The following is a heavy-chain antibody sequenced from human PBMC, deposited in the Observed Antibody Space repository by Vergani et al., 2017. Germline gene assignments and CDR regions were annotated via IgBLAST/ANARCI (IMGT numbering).Heavy chain of an antibody. Sequence: QVQLQESGPGLVKPSQTLSLTCTVSGGSISSGGYYWSWIRQPPGTGLEWIGYIYYSGSTNYNPSLKSRVTISVDTSKNQFSLKLISVTAADTAVYYCARDSRLLGTYYYYGMDVWGQGTTVTVSS. V-gene: IGHV4-61*08. CDR3: ARDSRLLGTYYYYGMDV. CDR1: GGSISSGGYY. CDR2: IYYSGST. D-gene: IGHD1-1*01. J-gene: IGHJ6*02.